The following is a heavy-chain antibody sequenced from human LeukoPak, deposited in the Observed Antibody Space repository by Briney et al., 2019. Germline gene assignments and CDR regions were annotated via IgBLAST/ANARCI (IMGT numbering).Heavy chain of an antibody. V-gene: IGHV1-18*01. CDR2: IHIYRGNT. CDR1: GYSSTNYG. J-gene: IGHJ5*02. Sequence: ASVKVSCKVSGYSSTNYGISWVRQAPGQGLEWMGWIHIYRGNTDYAQKFQGRVTMTTDTSTSTVYMEVRGLRSDDTAMYYCARDVGITVADSFDPWGQGTLVTVSS. D-gene: IGHD6-13*01. CDR3: ARDVGITVADSFDP.